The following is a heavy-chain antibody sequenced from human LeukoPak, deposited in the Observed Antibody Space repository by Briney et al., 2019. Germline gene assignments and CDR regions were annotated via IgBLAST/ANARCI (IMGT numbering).Heavy chain of an antibody. CDR3: AKDQGYSGYDTIDY. Sequence: GGSLRLSCAASGFTFSSYAMSWVRQAPGKGLEWVSLISGSGDKTYYADSVKGRFTISRDNSKNTLYLQVNSLRAEDTAVYYCAKDQGYSGYDTIDYWGQGTLVTVSS. CDR2: ISGSGDKT. D-gene: IGHD5-12*01. V-gene: IGHV3-23*01. CDR1: GFTFSSYA. J-gene: IGHJ4*02.